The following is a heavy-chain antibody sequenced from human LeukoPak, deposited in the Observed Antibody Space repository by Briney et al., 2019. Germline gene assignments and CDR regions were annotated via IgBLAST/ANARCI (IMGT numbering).Heavy chain of an antibody. D-gene: IGHD2-15*01. J-gene: IGHJ5*02. Sequence: GGSLRLSRAASGFTFSSYAMHWVRQAPGKGLEWVAVISYDGSNKYYADSVKGRFTISRDNSKNTLYLQMNSLRAEDTAVYYCARQYCSGGSCYSRWFDPWGQGTLVTVSS. CDR3: ARQYCSGGSCYSRWFDP. CDR2: ISYDGSNK. V-gene: IGHV3-30*04. CDR1: GFTFSSYA.